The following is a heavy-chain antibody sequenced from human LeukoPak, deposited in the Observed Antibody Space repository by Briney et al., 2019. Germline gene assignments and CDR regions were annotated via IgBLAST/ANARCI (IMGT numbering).Heavy chain of an antibody. D-gene: IGHD2-2*01. Sequence: ASVKVSCKASGYTFTSYYMHWVRQAPGQGLEWMGIINPSGGSTNYAQKFQGRVTMTTDTSTSTAYMELRSLRSDDTAVYYCARVRASQSDYWGQGTLVTVSS. CDR1: GYTFTSYY. CDR2: INPSGGST. CDR3: ARVRASQSDY. V-gene: IGHV1-46*01. J-gene: IGHJ4*02.